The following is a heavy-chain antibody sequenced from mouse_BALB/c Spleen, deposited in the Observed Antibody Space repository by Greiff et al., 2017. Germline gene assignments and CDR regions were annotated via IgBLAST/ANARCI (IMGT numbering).Heavy chain of an antibody. J-gene: IGHJ4*01. CDR1: GFSLTGYG. D-gene: IGHD2-4*01. Sequence: VKLMESGPGLVAPSQSLSITCTVSGFSLTGYGVNWVRQPPGKGLEWLGMIWGDGSTDYNSALKSRLSISKDNSKSQVFLKMNSLQTDDTARYYCARAPYYDYDYYAMDYWGQGTSVTVSS. CDR3: ARAPYYDYDYYAMDY. CDR2: IWGDGST. V-gene: IGHV2-6-7*01.